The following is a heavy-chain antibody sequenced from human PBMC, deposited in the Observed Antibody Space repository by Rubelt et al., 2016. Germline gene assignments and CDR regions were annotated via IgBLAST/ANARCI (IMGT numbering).Heavy chain of an antibody. CDR2: ISGSGGST. V-gene: IGHV3-23*01. CDR1: GFTFSSYA. D-gene: IGHD2-15*01. Sequence: EVQLLESGGGLVQPGGSLRLSCAASGFTFSSYAMSWVRQAPGKGLEWVSAISGSGGSTYYADSVKGRFTISRDNSKNTLYLHMSGLRAEERAVYDCGKDRPLGVVAATRLDYWGQGTLVTVSS. J-gene: IGHJ4*02. CDR3: GKDRPLGVVAATRLDY.